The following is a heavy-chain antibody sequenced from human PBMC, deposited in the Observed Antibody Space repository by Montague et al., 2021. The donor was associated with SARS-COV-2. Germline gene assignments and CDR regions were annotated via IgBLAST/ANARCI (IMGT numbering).Heavy chain of an antibody. D-gene: IGHD4-17*01. V-gene: IGHV4-61*02. CDR3: ASVYTVTYYFDY. CDR1: GGSISSGCFY. CDR2: MYPGGNT. J-gene: IGHJ4*02. Sequence: TLSLTCTVAGGSISSGCFYWGWIRQPAGKGLEWIGLMYPGGNTNYNPSLKSRVTISVDTSKNQFSLKLSSVTAADTAVYYCASVYTVTYYFDYWGRGTLVTVSS.